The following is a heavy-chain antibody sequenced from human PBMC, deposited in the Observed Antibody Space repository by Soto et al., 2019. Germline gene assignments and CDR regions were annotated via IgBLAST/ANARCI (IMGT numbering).Heavy chain of an antibody. Sequence: GESLKISCKGSGYSFTSYWIGWVRQMPGKGLEWMGIIYPGDSDTRYSPAFQGQVTISADKSISTAYLQWSSLKASDTAMYYCARGPYYGSGSYYFLLDYWGQGTLVTVSS. CDR3: ARGPYYGSGSYYFLLDY. J-gene: IGHJ4*02. V-gene: IGHV5-51*01. CDR1: GYSFTSYW. CDR2: IYPGDSDT. D-gene: IGHD3-10*01.